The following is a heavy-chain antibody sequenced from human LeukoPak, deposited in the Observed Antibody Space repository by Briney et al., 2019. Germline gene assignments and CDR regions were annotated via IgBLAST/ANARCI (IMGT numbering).Heavy chain of an antibody. Sequence: GGSLRLSCAASGFTFSSFTMNWVRQAPGKGLEWVSSISSSIGYIYYADSVKGRFTISRDNAKNSLYLQMNSLRAEDTAVYYCAREVRYSYGNDYWGQGTLVTVSS. CDR2: ISSSIGYI. J-gene: IGHJ4*02. D-gene: IGHD5-18*01. CDR3: AREVRYSYGNDY. V-gene: IGHV3-21*01. CDR1: GFTFSSFT.